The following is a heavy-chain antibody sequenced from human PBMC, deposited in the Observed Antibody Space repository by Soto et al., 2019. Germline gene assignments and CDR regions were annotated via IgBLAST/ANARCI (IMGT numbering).Heavy chain of an antibody. Sequence: PGGSLRLSCAASGFTVSSKYVSWVRRAPGKGLEWVSVIYTAGNTYYADSVKGRFTISRDNSKSTVYLQMDSLRAEDTAVYYCVRGDNWNDEASDYWGQGTLVTVSS. V-gene: IGHV3-53*01. CDR1: GFTVSSKY. D-gene: IGHD1-1*01. CDR2: IYTAGNT. CDR3: VRGDNWNDEASDY. J-gene: IGHJ4*02.